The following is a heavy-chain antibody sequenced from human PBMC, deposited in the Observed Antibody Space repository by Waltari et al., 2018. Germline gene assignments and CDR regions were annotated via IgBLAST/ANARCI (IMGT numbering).Heavy chain of an antibody. Sequence: QLQLQESGPGLVKPSETLSLNCTSSGGSFSTRYNWGWVRQPPGKGLAWVGTMYYTGGTYNNPSLESRLTMSIDTSKNQFSLKLSYVTASDTAFYYCVRPGSTVTPRAFDIWGQGIKVTVSS. CDR3: VRPGSTVTPRAFDI. CDR1: GGSFSTRYN. CDR2: MYYTGGT. J-gene: IGHJ3*02. D-gene: IGHD4-17*01. V-gene: IGHV4-39*01.